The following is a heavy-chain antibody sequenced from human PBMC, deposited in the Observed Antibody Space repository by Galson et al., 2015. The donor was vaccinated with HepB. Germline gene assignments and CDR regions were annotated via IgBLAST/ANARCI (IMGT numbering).Heavy chain of an antibody. CDR1: GYTFTSYG. J-gene: IGHJ5*02. CDR3: ARDNGNMVRGVITYNWFDP. D-gene: IGHD3-10*01. CDR2: ISAYNGNT. V-gene: IGHV1-18*01. Sequence: SVKVSCKASGYTFTSYGISWVRQAPGQGLEWMGWISAYNGNTNYAQKLQGRVTMTTDTSTSTAYMEPRSLRSDDTAVYYCARDNGNMVRGVITYNWFDPWGQGTLVTVSS.